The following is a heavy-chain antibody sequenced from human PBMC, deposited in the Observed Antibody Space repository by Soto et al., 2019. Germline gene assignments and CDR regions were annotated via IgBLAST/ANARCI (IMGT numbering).Heavy chain of an antibody. D-gene: IGHD3-22*01. J-gene: IGHJ4*02. Sequence: SETLSLTCTVYGGSFSGYYWSWIRQAPGKGLEWIGDINHSGSTNYNPSLKRRVTISVDTSKNQLSLKLSSVTAADTAVYYCARGPPDYDSSGYYPDYWGQGTLVTVSS. CDR1: GGSFSGYY. CDR3: ARGPPDYDSSGYYPDY. V-gene: IGHV4-34*01. CDR2: INHSGST.